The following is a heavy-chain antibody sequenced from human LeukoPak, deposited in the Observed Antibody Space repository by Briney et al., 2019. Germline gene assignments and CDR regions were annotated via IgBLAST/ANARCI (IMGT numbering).Heavy chain of an antibody. Sequence: ASVKVSCKASGYTFTSYGISWVRQAPGQGLEWMGWISAYNGNTNCAQKLQGRVTMTTDTSTSTAYMELRSLRSDDTAVYYCASSPRQYSSGLGDYWGQGTLVTVSS. CDR2: ISAYNGNT. D-gene: IGHD6-19*01. CDR1: GYTFTSYG. V-gene: IGHV1-18*01. J-gene: IGHJ4*02. CDR3: ASSPRQYSSGLGDY.